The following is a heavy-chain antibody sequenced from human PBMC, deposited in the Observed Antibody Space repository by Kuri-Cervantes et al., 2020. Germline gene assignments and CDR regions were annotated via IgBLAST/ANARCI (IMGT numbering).Heavy chain of an antibody. CDR1: GCSVSSGSYY. V-gene: IGHV4-61*01. Sequence: SETLSLTCTVSGCSVSSGSYYWSWIRQPPGKGLEWIGYIHYSGSTYYNPSLKSRVTISVDTSKNQFSLNLSSVTAADTAVYYCARRTPTANYYYYYMDVWGKGTTVTVSS. J-gene: IGHJ6*03. CDR3: ARRTPTANYYYYYMDV. D-gene: IGHD4-17*01. CDR2: IHYSGST.